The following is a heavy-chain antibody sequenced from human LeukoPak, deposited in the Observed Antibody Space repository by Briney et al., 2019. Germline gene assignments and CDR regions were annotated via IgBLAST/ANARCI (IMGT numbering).Heavy chain of an antibody. V-gene: IGHV3-23*01. CDR1: GFTFSIYA. J-gene: IGHJ4*02. Sequence: GGSLRLSCAASGFTFSIYAMSWVRQAPGKGLEWVSAISASGGKTYYADSVKGRFTISRDNSKNTLYLQMNSLRAEDTAIYYCAKAAGMGDNYYNFYFDYWGQGTLVTVSS. CDR3: AKAAGMGDNYYNFYFDY. D-gene: IGHD5-24*01. CDR2: ISASGGKT.